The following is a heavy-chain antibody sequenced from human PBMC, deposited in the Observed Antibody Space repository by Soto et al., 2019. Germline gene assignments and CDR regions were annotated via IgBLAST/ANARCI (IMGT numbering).Heavy chain of an antibody. D-gene: IGHD1-1*01. CDR3: ARGKGMEENYYYYGMDI. J-gene: IGHJ6*02. V-gene: IGHV1-3*01. CDR1: GYTFSTYA. CDR2: INGGTGQT. Sequence: ASVKVSCKASGYTFSTYAMHWVRQAPGQSLEWMGWINGGTGQTRYSQRFQDRVTITRDTSAKTTYMDLTSLRSEDTAVCYCARGKGMEENYYYYGMDIWGQGTTVTVSS.